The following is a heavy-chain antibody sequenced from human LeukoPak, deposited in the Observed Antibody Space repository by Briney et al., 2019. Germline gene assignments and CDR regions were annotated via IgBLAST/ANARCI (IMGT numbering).Heavy chain of an antibody. CDR2: ISTYNADT. CDR3: ARGAYGGSSAMDY. Sequence: GASVKVSCKASGYTFIDYAITWVRQAPGQGLPWMGWISTYNADTIYAQNLQGRVTMTTDTSTSTAYMEVRSLRSDDTAVYFCARGAYGGSSAMDYWGQGTLVTVSS. J-gene: IGHJ4*02. CDR1: GYTFIDYA. V-gene: IGHV1-18*01. D-gene: IGHD4-23*01.